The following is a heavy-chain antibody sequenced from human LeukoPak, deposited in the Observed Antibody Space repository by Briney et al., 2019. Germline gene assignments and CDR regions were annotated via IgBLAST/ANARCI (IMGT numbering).Heavy chain of an antibody. J-gene: IGHJ4*02. CDR3: AKPPPDSSSWLFDY. V-gene: IGHV3-23*01. CDR2: VSGNGGST. D-gene: IGHD6-13*01. CDR1: GFTFSTYA. Sequence: GGSLRLSCAASGFTFSTYAMSWVRQAPGKGLEWGSTVSGNGGSTYYADSVKGRFTISSDNSKNTLYLHMNSLRAEDTAVYCCAKPPPDSSSWLFDYWGQGTLVTVSS.